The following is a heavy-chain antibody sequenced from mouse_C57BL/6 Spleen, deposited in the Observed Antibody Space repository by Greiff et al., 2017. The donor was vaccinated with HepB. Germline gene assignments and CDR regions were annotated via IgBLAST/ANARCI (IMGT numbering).Heavy chain of an antibody. CDR2: IYPGSGST. V-gene: IGHV1-55*01. J-gene: IGHJ1*03. CDR1: GYTFTSYW. CDR3: ASATTVVEGYWYFDV. D-gene: IGHD1-1*01. Sequence: QVQLQQPGAELVKPGASVKMSCKASGYTFTSYWITWVKQRPGQGLEWIGDIYPGSGSTNYNEKFKSKATLTVDTSSSTAYMQLSSLTSEDSAVYYCASATTVVEGYWYFDVWGTGTTVTVSS.